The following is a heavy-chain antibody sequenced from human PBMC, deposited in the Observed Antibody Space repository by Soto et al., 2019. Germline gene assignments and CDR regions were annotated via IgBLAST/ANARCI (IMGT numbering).Heavy chain of an antibody. J-gene: IGHJ6*02. V-gene: IGHV5-10-1*01. CDR1: GYSFTSYW. CDR3: ARRPPGYSYGQRDYGMDV. Sequence: TGESLKISCKGSGYSFTSYWISWVRQMPGKGLEWMGRIDPSDSYTNYSPSFQGHVTISADKSISTAYLQWSSLKASDTAMYYCARRPPGYSYGQRDYGMDVWGQGTTVTVSS. CDR2: IDPSDSYT. D-gene: IGHD5-18*01.